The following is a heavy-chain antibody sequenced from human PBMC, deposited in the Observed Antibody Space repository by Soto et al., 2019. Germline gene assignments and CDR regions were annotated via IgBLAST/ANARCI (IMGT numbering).Heavy chain of an antibody. CDR3: ARPAALLWFGELGN. J-gene: IGHJ4*02. Sequence: EVQLVESGGGLVQPGGSLRLSCAASGFTVSSNYMSWVRQAPGKGLEWVSVIYSGGSTYYADSVKGRFTISRDNSKNTLYLQMNSLRAEDTAVYYCARPAALLWFGELGNWGQGTLVTVSS. D-gene: IGHD3-10*01. CDR1: GFTVSSNY. V-gene: IGHV3-66*04. CDR2: IYSGGST.